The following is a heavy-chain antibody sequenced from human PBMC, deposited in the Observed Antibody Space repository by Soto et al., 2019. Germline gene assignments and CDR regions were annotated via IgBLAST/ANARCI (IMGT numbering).Heavy chain of an antibody. D-gene: IGHD3-3*01. J-gene: IGHJ4*02. CDR3: ARHTPAISISDH. CDR2: IYYSGST. CDR1: GGCISSYY. V-gene: IGHV4-59*04. Sequence: SETLSLTCTVSGGCISSYYWSWIRQPPGKGLEWIGYIYYSGSTYYNPSLKSRVTISVDTSKNQFSLKLSSVTAADTAVYYCARHTPAISISDHWGQGTLVTVSS.